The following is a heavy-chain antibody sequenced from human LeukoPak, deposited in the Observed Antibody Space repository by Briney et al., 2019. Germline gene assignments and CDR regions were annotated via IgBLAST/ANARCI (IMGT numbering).Heavy chain of an antibody. Sequence: PSETLSLTCAVYGGSFSGYYRSWIRQSPGKGLEWIGEINHSGSTNYNPSLKSRVTISVDTSKNQFSLKLSSVTAADTAVYYCARGPKRWVDRVAAAGKRPFDYWGQGTLVTVSS. CDR3: ARGPKRWVDRVAAAGKRPFDY. CDR2: INHSGST. D-gene: IGHD6-13*01. V-gene: IGHV4-34*01. CDR1: GGSFSGYY. J-gene: IGHJ4*02.